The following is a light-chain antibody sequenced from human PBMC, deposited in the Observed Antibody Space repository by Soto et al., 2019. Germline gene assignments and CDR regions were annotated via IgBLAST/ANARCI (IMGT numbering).Light chain of an antibody. V-gene: IGLV2-14*02. CDR3: SSYTTSLTVV. Sequence: QSALTQPASVSGSPGQSVTISCTGTSTNVGTYQAISWYQQHPGKAPKLILYEVSQRPSGVSDRFSGSKSGNTASLTISGLQAEDEADYYCSSYTTSLTVVFGGGTKLTVL. J-gene: IGLJ2*01. CDR1: STNVGTYQA. CDR2: EVS.